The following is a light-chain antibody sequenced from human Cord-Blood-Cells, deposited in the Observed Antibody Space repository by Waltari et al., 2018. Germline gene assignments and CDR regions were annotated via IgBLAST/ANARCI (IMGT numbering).Light chain of an antibody. CDR1: SSNIGRNY. CDR2: RNN. V-gene: IGLV1-47*01. CDR3: AAWDDSLSGYV. Sequence: QSVLTQPPSASGTPGQRVTISCSGSSSNIGRNYVYWYQQLPGTAPKLLIYRNNQRPSGVPDRVSGSKSGNSASLAISGLRSEDEADYYCAAWDDSLSGYVFGTGTKVTVL. J-gene: IGLJ1*01.